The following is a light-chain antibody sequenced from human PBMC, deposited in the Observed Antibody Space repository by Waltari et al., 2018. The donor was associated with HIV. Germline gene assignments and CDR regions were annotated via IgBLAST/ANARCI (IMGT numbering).Light chain of an antibody. CDR3: QQYSTWPLT. Sequence: VMTQSPATLSESPGKTANLSCRASRSVGSSLAWYQQKPGRGPRLLIYGASSRASDVPPTFSGSGAGTDFSLSISSLRSDDVGIYYCQQYSTWPLTFGRGTTVEIK. V-gene: IGKV3-15*01. CDR1: RSVGSS. CDR2: GAS. J-gene: IGKJ1*01.